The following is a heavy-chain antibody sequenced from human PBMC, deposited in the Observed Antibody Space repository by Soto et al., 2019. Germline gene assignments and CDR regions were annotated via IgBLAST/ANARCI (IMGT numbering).Heavy chain of an antibody. Sequence: EVQLLESGGGLVQPGGSLRLSCAASGFTFSNYAMNWVRQAPGKGLEWVSAISGSGGSTYYADSVKGRFTISRDNSKNTLYLQMNRLRAEDTDVYYCAKAVGATPTTFYYYGMDVWGQGTTVTVSS. J-gene: IGHJ6*02. V-gene: IGHV3-23*01. CDR2: ISGSGGST. CDR1: GFTFSNYA. CDR3: AKAVGATPTTFYYYGMDV. D-gene: IGHD1-26*01.